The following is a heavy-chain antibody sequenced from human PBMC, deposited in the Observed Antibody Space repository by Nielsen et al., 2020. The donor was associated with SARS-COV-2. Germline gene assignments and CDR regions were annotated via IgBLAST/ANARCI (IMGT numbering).Heavy chain of an antibody. CDR1: GDSINSTRYY. Sequence: SETLSLTCTVSGDSINSTRYYWGWIRQPPGKGLEWIGTIYYSGTAYYNPSLKSRVTISIDTSKNQFSLRLSSVTAADTAVYYCARHVFLPYDAFDIWGQETMVTVSS. V-gene: IGHV4-39*01. J-gene: IGHJ3*02. D-gene: IGHD3-10*02. CDR2: IYYSGTA. CDR3: ARHVFLPYDAFDI.